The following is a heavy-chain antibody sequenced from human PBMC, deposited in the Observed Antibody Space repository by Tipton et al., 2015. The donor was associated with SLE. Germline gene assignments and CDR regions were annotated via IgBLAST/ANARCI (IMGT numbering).Heavy chain of an antibody. CDR2: IKHDGSEK. CDR3: ARETWGSFDC. Sequence: SLRLSCAASGLIFSNYWMGWVRQAPGRGLEWVANIKHDGSEKYYVDSVKGRFTISRDTAKNSLFLQMNSLRVEDTALYYCARETWGSFDCWGQGTLVAVSS. D-gene: IGHD7-27*01. CDR1: GLIFSNYW. V-gene: IGHV3-7*01. J-gene: IGHJ4*02.